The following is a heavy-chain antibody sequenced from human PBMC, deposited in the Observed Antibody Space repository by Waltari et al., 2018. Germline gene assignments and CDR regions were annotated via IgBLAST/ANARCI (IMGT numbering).Heavy chain of an antibody. V-gene: IGHV3-7*01. CDR2: KKQDGRGK. CDR1: GFTFSSYW. Sequence: EVQLVESGGGVVQPGGSLRRSCAASGFTFSSYWISRVRQAAGKGLGWVANKKQDGRGKYYVDSVKGRFTISRDNAKNSLYLQMNSLRAEDTAVYYCARDSRGRSGYWGQGTLVTVSS. D-gene: IGHD3-3*01. J-gene: IGHJ4*02. CDR3: ARDSRGRSGY.